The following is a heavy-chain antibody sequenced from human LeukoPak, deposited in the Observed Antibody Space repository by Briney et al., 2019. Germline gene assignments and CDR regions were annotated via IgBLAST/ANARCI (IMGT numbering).Heavy chain of an antibody. CDR2: IYTTEST. CDR3: ARGVDYYYYMGV. CDR1: GSSISGYY. Sequence: PSETLSLTCTVSGSSISGYYWSWIRQPAGKGLEWIGRIYTTESTNYNPSLKSRVTISVDKSKNQFSLKLSSVTAADTAVYYCARGVDYYYYMGVWGKGTTVTVSS. V-gene: IGHV4-4*07. J-gene: IGHJ6*03.